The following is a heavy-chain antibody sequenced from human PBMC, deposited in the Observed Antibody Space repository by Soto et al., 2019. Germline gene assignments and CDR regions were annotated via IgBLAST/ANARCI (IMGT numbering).Heavy chain of an antibody. J-gene: IGHJ6*02. D-gene: IGHD1-20*01. CDR2: IIPLHNTS. V-gene: IGHV1-69*08. Sequence: GASVKVSCKVSGGAFTNYSLNWVGHAPGQGLEWLGGIIPLHNTSNYSLKLLGRGSVTADISSNTVYMHLSGLTSDDTATYYCAIWSNWNPLYYRGMDVWGQGTTVTVSS. CDR1: GGAFTNYS. CDR3: AIWSNWNPLYYRGMDV.